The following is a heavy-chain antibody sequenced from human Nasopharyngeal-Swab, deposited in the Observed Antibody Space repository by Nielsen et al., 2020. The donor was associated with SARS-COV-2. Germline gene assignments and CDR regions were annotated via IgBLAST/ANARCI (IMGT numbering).Heavy chain of an antibody. D-gene: IGHD3-10*01. Sequence: GGSLRLSCAASGFTFSSYSMNWVRQAPGKGLEWVSSISSSSSYIYYADSVKGRFTISRDNAKNSLYLQMNSLRAEDTAVYYCAATLRFGELPDYWGQGTLVTVSS. CDR1: GFTFSSYS. J-gene: IGHJ4*02. V-gene: IGHV3-21*01. CDR3: AATLRFGELPDY. CDR2: ISSSSSYI.